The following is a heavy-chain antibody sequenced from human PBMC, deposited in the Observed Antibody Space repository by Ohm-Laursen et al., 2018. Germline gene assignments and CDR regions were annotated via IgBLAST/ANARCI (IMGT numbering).Heavy chain of an antibody. CDR1: GFTFSSYW. CDR2: IKQDGGQQ. V-gene: IGHV3-7*03. J-gene: IGHJ4*02. D-gene: IGHD6-19*01. CDR3: AKDGYSSGWEIDY. Sequence: SLRLSCAASGFTFSSYWMSWVRQAPGKGLEWVANIKQDGGQQYYVDSVKGRFTISRDNAKNSLYLQMNSLRAEDTAVYYCAKDGYSSGWEIDYWGQGTLVTVSS.